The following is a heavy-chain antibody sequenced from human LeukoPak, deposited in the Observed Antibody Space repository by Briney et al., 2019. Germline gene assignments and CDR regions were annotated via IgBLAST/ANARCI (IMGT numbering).Heavy chain of an antibody. V-gene: IGHV1-18*04. D-gene: IGHD4-17*01. J-gene: IGHJ4*02. CDR1: GYTFTGYY. CDR3: ARVDLPSYLYGVSVHFDY. Sequence: GASVKVSCKASGYTFTGYYMHWVRQAPGQGLEWMGWISAYNGNTNYAQKLQGRVTMTTDTSTSTAYMELRSLRSDDTAVYYCARVDLPSYLYGVSVHFDYWGQGTLVTVSS. CDR2: ISAYNGNT.